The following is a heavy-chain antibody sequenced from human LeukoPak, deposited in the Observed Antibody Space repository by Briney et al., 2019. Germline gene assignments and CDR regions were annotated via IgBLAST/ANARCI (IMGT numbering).Heavy chain of an antibody. CDR2: IYYSGST. CDR3: ASLAYYYDSSGVDY. Sequence: SETLSLTCTVSGGSISSYYWSWIRQPPGKGLEWIGYIYYSGSTYYNPSLKSRVTISVDTSKNQFSLKLSSVTAADTAVYYCASLAYYYDSSGVDYWGQGTLVTVSS. D-gene: IGHD3-22*01. CDR1: GGSISSYY. J-gene: IGHJ4*02. V-gene: IGHV4-59*12.